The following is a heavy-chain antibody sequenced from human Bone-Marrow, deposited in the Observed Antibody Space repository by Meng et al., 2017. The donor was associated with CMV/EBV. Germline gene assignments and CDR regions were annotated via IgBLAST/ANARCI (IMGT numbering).Heavy chain of an antibody. CDR3: EKEYAGRRISSTSYYYYYYGMDV. CDR1: GFTFDDYA. Sequence: SLKISCAASGFTFDDYAMHWVRQAPGKGLEWVSGISWNSGSIGYADSGKGRFTISRDNAKNSLYLQMNSLRAEDTALYYCEKEYAGRRISSTSYYYYYYGMDVWGQGTTVTVSS. V-gene: IGHV3-9*01. CDR2: ISWNSGSI. D-gene: IGHD2-2*01. J-gene: IGHJ6*02.